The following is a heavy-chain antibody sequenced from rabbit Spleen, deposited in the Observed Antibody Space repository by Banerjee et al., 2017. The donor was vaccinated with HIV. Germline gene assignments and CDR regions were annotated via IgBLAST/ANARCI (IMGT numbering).Heavy chain of an antibody. D-gene: IGHD4-2*01. V-gene: IGHV1S40*01. J-gene: IGHJ4*01. CDR3: ARDSAGREDFNL. CDR1: GFSFSNNYY. Sequence: QSLEESGGDLVKPGASLTLTCTASGFSFSNNYYMCWVRQAPGKGLEWIACINSYTGRPVYASWTKGPFTISKGASTTVTLQMTSLTAADTATYFCARDSAGREDFNLWGPGTLVTVS. CDR2: INSYTGRP.